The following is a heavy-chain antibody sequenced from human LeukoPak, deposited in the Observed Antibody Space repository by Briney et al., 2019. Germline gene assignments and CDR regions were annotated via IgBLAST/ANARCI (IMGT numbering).Heavy chain of an antibody. J-gene: IGHJ3*02. V-gene: IGHV3-7*01. CDR2: IKQDGSEK. CDR1: GFTFSSYW. CDR3: ARDSGYSYGNDAFDI. Sequence: PGGSLRLSCAASGFTFSSYWMSWVRQAPGKGLEWVANIKQDGSEKYYVDSVKGRFTNYRDNAKNSLYLQMNSLRAVDTAVYYCARDSGYSYGNDAFDIWGQGTMVTVSS. D-gene: IGHD5-18*01.